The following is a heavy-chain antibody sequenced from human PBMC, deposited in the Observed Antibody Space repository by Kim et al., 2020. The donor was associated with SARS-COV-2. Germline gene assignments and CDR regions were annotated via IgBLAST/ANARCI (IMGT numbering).Heavy chain of an antibody. CDR3: ARQAVDTAMAFDY. D-gene: IGHD5-18*01. Sequence: SPSFQGQVTMSDNKSISTAYLQWSSLKASDTAMYYCARQAVDTAMAFDYWGQGTLVTVSS. J-gene: IGHJ4*02. V-gene: IGHV5-51*01.